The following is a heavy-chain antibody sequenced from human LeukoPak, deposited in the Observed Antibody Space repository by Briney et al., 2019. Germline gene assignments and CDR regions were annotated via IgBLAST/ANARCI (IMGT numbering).Heavy chain of an antibody. J-gene: IGHJ4*02. D-gene: IGHD3-22*01. CDR3: ARDGRIFYYDSSGNFDY. V-gene: IGHV3-7*03. Sequence: PGGPLRLSCAASGFTFSSYWMSWVRQAPGKGLEWVANIKQDGSEKYYVDSVKGRFTISRDNAKNSLYLQMNSLRAEDTAVYYCARDGRIFYYDSSGNFDYWGQGTLVTVSS. CDR1: GFTFSSYW. CDR2: IKQDGSEK.